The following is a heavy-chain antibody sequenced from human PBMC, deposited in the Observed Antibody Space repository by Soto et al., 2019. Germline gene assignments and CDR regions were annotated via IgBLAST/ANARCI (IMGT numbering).Heavy chain of an antibody. J-gene: IGHJ4*02. CDR1: GFTVSNNY. CDR3: ARGGNKEFDF. CDR2: LYSGGAT. V-gene: IGHV3-66*01. Sequence: EMQLMESGGGLVQPGGSLRLSCAASGFTVSNNYMSWVRQAPGRGLEWVSILYSGGATYYADSVKGRFTISRDNSKNTVYLQMNSLLAEDTAVYYCARGGNKEFDFGGQGTLVTVSS.